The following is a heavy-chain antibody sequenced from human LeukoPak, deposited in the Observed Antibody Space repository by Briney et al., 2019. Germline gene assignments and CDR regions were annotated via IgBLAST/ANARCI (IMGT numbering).Heavy chain of an antibody. D-gene: IGHD4-23*01. J-gene: IGHJ5*02. CDR2: IRSDGSNK. CDR1: GFSFSSYG. CDR3: ATFSYAGNAGGSVGP. Sequence: PGGSLRLSCAGSGFSFSSYGMHWVRQAPGKGLEWMAFIRSDGSNKYYADSVKGRFTISRDNSKNTVYLQMNSLRAEDTAVYYCATFSYAGNAGGSVGPWGQGTLVTVSS. V-gene: IGHV3-30*02.